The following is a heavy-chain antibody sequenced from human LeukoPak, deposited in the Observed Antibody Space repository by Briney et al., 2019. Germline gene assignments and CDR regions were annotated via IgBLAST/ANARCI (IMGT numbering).Heavy chain of an antibody. J-gene: IGHJ2*01. D-gene: IGHD3-22*01. CDR1: GGSISSSSYY. CDR2: IYYSGST. V-gene: IGHV4-39*07. Sequence: SETLSLTCTVSGGSISSSSYYWGWIRQPPGKGLEWIGSIYYSGSTYYNPSLKSRVTISVDTSKNQFSLKLSSVTAADTAVYYCARVYYYDSSATYWYFDLWGRGTLVTVSS. CDR3: ARVYYYDSSATYWYFDL.